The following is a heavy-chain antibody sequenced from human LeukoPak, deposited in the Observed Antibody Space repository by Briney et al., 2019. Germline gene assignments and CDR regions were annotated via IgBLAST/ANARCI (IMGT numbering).Heavy chain of an antibody. J-gene: IGHJ6*02. V-gene: IGHV3-21*01. CDR2: ISSSSSYI. CDR3: ARDARYSRGGYGMDV. CDR1: GFTFSSYS. Sequence: PGGSLRLSCAASGFTFSSYSMNWVRQAPGKGLEWVSSISSSSSYIYYADSVKGRFTISRDNAKNSLYLQMNSLRAEDTAVYYCARDARYSRGGYGMDVWGQGTTVTVSS. D-gene: IGHD6-13*01.